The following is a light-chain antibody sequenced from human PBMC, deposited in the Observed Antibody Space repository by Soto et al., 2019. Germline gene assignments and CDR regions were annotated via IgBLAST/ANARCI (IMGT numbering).Light chain of an antibody. Sequence: EIVLTQSPGTLSLSPGERATLSCMASQSVSSSYLAWYQQKPGQAPRLLIYGASSRATGIPDRFSGSGSGTDFTLTISRLEPEDFAVYYCQQYGSSPGRTFGQGTKLEIK. CDR3: QQYGSSPGRT. V-gene: IGKV3-20*01. CDR2: GAS. J-gene: IGKJ2*01. CDR1: QSVSSSY.